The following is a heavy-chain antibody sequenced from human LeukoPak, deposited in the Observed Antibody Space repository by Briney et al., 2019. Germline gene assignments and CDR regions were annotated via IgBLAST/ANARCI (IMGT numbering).Heavy chain of an antibody. Sequence: GGSLRLSCAASGFTFSDHYMDWVRQAPGKGLEWVSSISTSGSYIYYANSMKGRFTISRDNAKNSLYLQMNSLRVEDTAVYYCAELGITMIGGVWGKGTTVTISS. CDR1: GFTFSDHY. CDR2: ISTSGSYI. V-gene: IGHV3-21*01. J-gene: IGHJ6*04. D-gene: IGHD3-10*02. CDR3: AELGITMIGGV.